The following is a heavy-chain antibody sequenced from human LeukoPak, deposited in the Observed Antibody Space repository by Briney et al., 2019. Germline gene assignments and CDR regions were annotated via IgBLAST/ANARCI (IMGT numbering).Heavy chain of an antibody. D-gene: IGHD5-18*01. CDR2: FRSKAFGETT. CDR3: SRRPIYLWLYYGMDV. V-gene: IGHV3-49*04. J-gene: IGHJ6*02. Sequence: GSLRLSWAASGFPVGGHAMTWVREAPGEGLGGVGFFRSKAFGETTEYAASVKGRFTISRDESKSSVYLEMNSLKSEDTAVYYCSRRPIYLWLYYGMDVWGQGTTVIVSS. CDR1: GFPVGGHA.